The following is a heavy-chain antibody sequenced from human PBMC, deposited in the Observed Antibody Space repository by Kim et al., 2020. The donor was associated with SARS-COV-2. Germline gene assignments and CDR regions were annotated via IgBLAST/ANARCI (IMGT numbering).Heavy chain of an antibody. J-gene: IGHJ5*02. Sequence: ASVKVSCKASGYTFTSYAMNWVRQAPGQGLEWMGWINTNTGNPTYAQGFTGRFVFSLDTSVSTAYLQISSLKAEDTAVYYCARDLGAAAANYNWFDPWGQGTLVTVSS. V-gene: IGHV7-4-1*02. CDR2: INTNTGNP. D-gene: IGHD6-13*01. CDR1: GYTFTSYA. CDR3: ARDLGAAAANYNWFDP.